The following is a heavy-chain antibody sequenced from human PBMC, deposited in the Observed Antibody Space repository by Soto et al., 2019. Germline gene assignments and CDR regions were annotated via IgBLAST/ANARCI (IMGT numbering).Heavy chain of an antibody. V-gene: IGHV3-30*18. J-gene: IGHJ6*02. Sequence: QVQLVESGGGVVQPGRSLRLSCAASGFTFSSYGMHWVRQAPGKGLEWVAVIVYDGSNKYYEESVKGRFTISRDNSKNTLYREMNSLRAEDTAVYYCAKDKWGYSSSSSYGMDVWGQGTTFTVSS. CDR1: GFTFSSYG. CDR2: IVYDGSNK. D-gene: IGHD6-6*01. CDR3: AKDKWGYSSSSSYGMDV.